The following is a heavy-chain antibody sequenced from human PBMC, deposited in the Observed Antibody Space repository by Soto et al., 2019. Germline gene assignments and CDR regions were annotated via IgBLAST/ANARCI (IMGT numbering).Heavy chain of an antibody. V-gene: IGHV2-5*02. CDR1: GFSLSTSGVG. CDR3: AHYGAYYDILTGYYYFDY. Sequence: SGPTLVKPTQTLTLTCTFSGFSLSTSGVGVGWIRQPPGKALEWLALIYWDDDKRYSPSLKSRLTITKDTSKNQVVLTMTNMDPVDTATYYCAHYGAYYDILTGYYYFDYWGQGTLVTVSS. J-gene: IGHJ4*02. CDR2: IYWDDDK. D-gene: IGHD3-9*01.